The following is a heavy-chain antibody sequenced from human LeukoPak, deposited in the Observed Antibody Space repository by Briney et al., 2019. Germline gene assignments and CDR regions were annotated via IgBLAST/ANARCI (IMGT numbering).Heavy chain of an antibody. J-gene: IGHJ4*02. CDR3: ARGYSSSWYAVWRY. V-gene: IGHV4-34*01. CDR2: INHSGST. CDR1: GGSFSGYY. D-gene: IGHD6-13*01. Sequence: SETLSLTCAAYGGSFSGYYWSWIRQPPGKGLEWIGEINHSGSTNYNPSLKSRVTILVDTSKNQFSLKLSSVTAADTAVYYCARGYSSSWYAVWRYWGQGTLVTVSS.